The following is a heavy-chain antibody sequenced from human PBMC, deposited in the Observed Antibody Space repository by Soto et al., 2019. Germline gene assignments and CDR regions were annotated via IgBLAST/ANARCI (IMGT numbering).Heavy chain of an antibody. CDR1: GFPFSSYG. J-gene: IGHJ4*02. D-gene: IGHD1-26*01. V-gene: IGHV3-30*03. CDR3: VGSQYYFDY. Sequence: QVQLVESGGGVVQPGRSLSLSCAASGFPFSSYGMHWVREAPGKGLEWVAVISYDGSNKYYADSVKGRFTISRDNSASTLYLQMNSLRPEDTALYYCVGSQYYFDYRGQGTLVTVSP. CDR2: ISYDGSNK.